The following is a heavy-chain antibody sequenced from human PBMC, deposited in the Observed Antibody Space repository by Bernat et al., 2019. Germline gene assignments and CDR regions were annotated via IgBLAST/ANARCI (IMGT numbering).Heavy chain of an antibody. D-gene: IGHD3-3*01. CDR1: GGSVSSGSYY. J-gene: IGHJ6*03. V-gene: IGHV4-61*01. Sequence: QVQLQESGPGLVKPSETLSLTCTVSGGSVSSGSYYWSWIRQPPGKGLEWIGYIYYSGSTNYNPSLKSRVTISVDTSKNQFSLKLSSVTAADTAVYYCVRCLYYDFWSGYSFYYMDVWGKGTTVTVSS. CDR3: VRCLYYDFWSGYSFYYMDV. CDR2: IYYSGST.